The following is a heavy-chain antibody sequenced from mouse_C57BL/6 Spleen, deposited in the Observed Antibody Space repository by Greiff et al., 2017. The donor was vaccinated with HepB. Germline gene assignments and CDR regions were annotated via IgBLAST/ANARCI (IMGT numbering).Heavy chain of an antibody. CDR3: TTFGLGDFDV. CDR2: IDPENGDT. CDR1: GFNIKDDY. Sequence: EVQLQQSGAELVRPGASVKLSCTASGFNIKDDYMHWVKQRPEQGLEWIGWIDPENGDTEYASKFQGKAPITADPSSNTAYLQLSSLTSEDTAVYYCTTFGLGDFDVWGTGTTVTVSS. J-gene: IGHJ1*03. V-gene: IGHV14-4*01. D-gene: IGHD2-4*01.